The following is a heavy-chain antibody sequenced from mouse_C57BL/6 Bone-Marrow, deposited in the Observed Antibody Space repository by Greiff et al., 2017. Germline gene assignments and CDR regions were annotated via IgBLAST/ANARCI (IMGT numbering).Heavy chain of an antibody. J-gene: IGHJ3*01. CDR2: IYPGSGST. CDR3: ARELPTGFAY. V-gene: IGHV1-55*01. Sequence: VQLQQPGAELVKPGASVKMSCTASGYTFTSYWITWVKQRPGQGLEWIGDIYPGSGSTNYNEKFKSKATLTVDTSSSTAYMQLSSLTAEDAAVYYGARELPTGFAYWGQGTLVTVSA. CDR1: GYTFTSYW.